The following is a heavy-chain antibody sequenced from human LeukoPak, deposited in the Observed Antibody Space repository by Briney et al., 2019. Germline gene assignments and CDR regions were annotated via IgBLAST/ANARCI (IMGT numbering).Heavy chain of an antibody. CDR3: ARGGQQLDY. D-gene: IGHD3-10*01. CDR1: GFTFTDYY. Sequence: GGSLILSCAASGFTFTDYYMTWIRQAPGKGLEWVSHISSGSSFTKYADSVKGRFTISRDNAKNSLYLQMNSLRVEDTAVYYCARGGQQLDYWGQGTLVTVSS. J-gene: IGHJ4*02. V-gene: IGHV3-11*05. CDR2: ISSGSSFT.